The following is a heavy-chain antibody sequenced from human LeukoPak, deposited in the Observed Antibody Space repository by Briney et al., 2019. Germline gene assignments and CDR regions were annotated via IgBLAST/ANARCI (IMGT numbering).Heavy chain of an antibody. CDR3: ARGPEGYCSGGSCYYYYYYMDV. CDR2: MNPNSGNT. J-gene: IGHJ6*03. CDR1: GYTFTRYD. Sequence: ASVKVSCKACGYTFTRYDIKWVRQATGQGLEWMGWMNPNSGNTGYAQKFQGRVTMTRNTSISTAYMELSSLRSEDTAVYYCARGPEGYCSGGSCYYYYYYMDVWGKGTTVTISS. V-gene: IGHV1-8*01. D-gene: IGHD2-15*01.